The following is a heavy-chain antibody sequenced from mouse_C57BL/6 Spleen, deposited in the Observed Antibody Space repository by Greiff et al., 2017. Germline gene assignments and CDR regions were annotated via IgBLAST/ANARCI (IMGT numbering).Heavy chain of an antibody. CDR3: AMDCCSPWFAY. D-gene: IGHD1-1*01. V-gene: IGHV1-64*01. CDR1: GYTFTSYW. Sequence: QVQLQQPGAELVKPGASVKLSCKASGYTFTSYWMHWVKQRPGQGLEWIGMIHPNGGSTNYNEKFKSKATLTVDKSSSTAYMQLSSLTSEDSAVYYCAMDCCSPWFAYWGQGTLVTVSA. CDR2: IHPNGGST. J-gene: IGHJ3*01.